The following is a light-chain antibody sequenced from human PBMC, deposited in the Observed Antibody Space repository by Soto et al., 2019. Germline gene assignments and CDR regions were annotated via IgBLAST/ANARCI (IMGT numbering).Light chain of an antibody. Sequence: EIVLTQSPGTLSLSPGERGTLSCRASESVTNYLAWYQQKPGQAPRLLVYDVSNRATGIPARFSGGGSGTDFTLAISSLQSEDFAVYYCQQYNNWPWTFGQGTKVDIK. J-gene: IGKJ1*01. CDR2: DVS. CDR3: QQYNNWPWT. V-gene: IGKV3-11*01. CDR1: ESVTNY.